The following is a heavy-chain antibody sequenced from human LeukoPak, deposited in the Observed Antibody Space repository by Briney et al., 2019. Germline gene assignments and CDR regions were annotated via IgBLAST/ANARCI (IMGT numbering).Heavy chain of an antibody. CDR2: INSGGST. V-gene: IGHV3-53*01. CDR3: ARGMMKGAITMVRGARGWFYMDV. D-gene: IGHD3-10*01. Sequence: GGSLRLSCAASGFTVSSNYMSWVRQAPGKGLEWGSVINSGGSTYYADSVKGRFTISRDNSKNTLYLQMNSLRAEDTAVYYCARGMMKGAITMVRGARGWFYMDVWGKGTTVTISS. J-gene: IGHJ6*03. CDR1: GFTVSSNY.